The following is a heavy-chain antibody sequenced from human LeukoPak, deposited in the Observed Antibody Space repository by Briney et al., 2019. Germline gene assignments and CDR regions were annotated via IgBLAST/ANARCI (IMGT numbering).Heavy chain of an antibody. CDR1: GFTFSSYD. Sequence: PGGSLRLSCAASGFTFSSYDMHWVRQATGKGLEWVSAIGTAGDTYYPGSVKGRFTISRENAKNSLYLQMNSLRAEDTAVYYCAREDPTLGFDYWGQGTLVTVSS. V-gene: IGHV3-13*01. CDR2: IGTAGDT. CDR3: AREDPTLGFDY. J-gene: IGHJ4*02. D-gene: IGHD7-27*01.